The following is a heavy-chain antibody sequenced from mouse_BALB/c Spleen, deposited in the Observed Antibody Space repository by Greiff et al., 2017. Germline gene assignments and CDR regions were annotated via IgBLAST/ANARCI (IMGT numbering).Heavy chain of an antibody. CDR2: ISSGGSYT. CDR1: GFTFSSYA. CDR3: ARDGNYYFDY. D-gene: IGHD2-1*01. Sequence: EVQVVESGGGLVKPGGSLKLSCAASGFTFSSYAMSWVRQSPEKRLEWVAEISSGGSYTYYPDTVTGRFTISRDNAKNTLYLEMSSLRSEDTAMYYCARDGNYYFDYWGQGTTLTVSS. V-gene: IGHV5-9-4*01. J-gene: IGHJ2*01.